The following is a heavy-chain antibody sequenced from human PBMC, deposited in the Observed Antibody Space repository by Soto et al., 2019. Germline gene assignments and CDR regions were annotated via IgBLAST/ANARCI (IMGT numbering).Heavy chain of an antibody. CDR1: GGTFTSYA. J-gene: IGHJ4*02. V-gene: IGHV1-69*01. D-gene: IGHD6-13*01. CDR3: ARDSSSWYFFDY. CDR2: VIPLFGTT. Sequence: QVQLVQSGAEVKKPGPSVTVSCKASGGTFTSYAISWVRQAPGHGLEWIGGVIPLFGTTSYAQKFQGRVTITADESTSTAYMELSSLRSEDTAVYYCARDSSSWYFFDYCGQGTLVTVSS.